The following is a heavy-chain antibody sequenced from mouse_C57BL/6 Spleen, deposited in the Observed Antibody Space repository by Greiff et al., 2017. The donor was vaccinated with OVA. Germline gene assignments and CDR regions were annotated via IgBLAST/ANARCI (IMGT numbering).Heavy chain of an antibody. J-gene: IGHJ2*01. V-gene: IGHV1-80*01. CDR1: GYAFSSYW. D-gene: IGHD2-3*01. CDR2: IYPGDGDT. CDR3: ARSEDGYPFDY. Sequence: VKLQQSGAELVKPGASVKISCKASGYAFSSYWMNWVKQRPGKGLEWIGQIYPGDGDTNYNGKFKGKATLTADKSSSTAYMQLSSLTSEDSAVYFCARSEDGYPFDYWGQGTTLTVSS.